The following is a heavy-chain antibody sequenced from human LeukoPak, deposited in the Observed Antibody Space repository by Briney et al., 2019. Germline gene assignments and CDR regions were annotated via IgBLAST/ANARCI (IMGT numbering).Heavy chain of an antibody. CDR1: GYTFTSYD. CDR3: ARVLLVPAATDLYYYYYGMGV. CDR2: MNPNSGNT. Sequence: ASVKVSCKASGYTFTSYDINWVRQATGQGLEWMGWMNPNSGNTGYAQKFQGRVTMTRNTSISTAYMELSSLRSEDTAVYYCARVLLVPAATDLYYYYYGMGVWGQGTTVTVSS. J-gene: IGHJ6*02. V-gene: IGHV1-8*01. D-gene: IGHD2-2*01.